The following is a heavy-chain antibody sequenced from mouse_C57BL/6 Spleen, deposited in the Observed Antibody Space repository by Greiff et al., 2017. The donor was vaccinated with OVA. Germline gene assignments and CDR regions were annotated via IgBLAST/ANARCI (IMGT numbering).Heavy chain of an antibody. Sequence: QVHVKQSGAELVRPGASVKLSCKASGYTFTDYYINWVKQRPGQGLEWIARIYPGSGNTYYNEKFKGKATLTAEKSSSTAYMQLSSLTSEDSAVYFCAREPYDYDDAMDYWGQGTSVTVSS. CDR3: AREPYDYDDAMDY. CDR2: IYPGSGNT. CDR1: GYTFTDYY. J-gene: IGHJ4*01. V-gene: IGHV1-76*01. D-gene: IGHD2-4*01.